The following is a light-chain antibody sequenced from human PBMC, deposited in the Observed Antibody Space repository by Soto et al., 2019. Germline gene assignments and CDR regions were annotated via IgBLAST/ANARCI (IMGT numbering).Light chain of an antibody. V-gene: IGKV3-11*01. CDR3: QQRSSWPFT. CDR1: QSVRRY. Sequence: IVLTQSPATQSLTPGERATLSCRASQSVRRYLAWYQQKPGQAPRLLIYDASTRATGIPARFSGSGSGTDFTLSISSLEPEDFAVYYCQQRSSWPFTFGPGTKVDI. J-gene: IGKJ3*01. CDR2: DAS.